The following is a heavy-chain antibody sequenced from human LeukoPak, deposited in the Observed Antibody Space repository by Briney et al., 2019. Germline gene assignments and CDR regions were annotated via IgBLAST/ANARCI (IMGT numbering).Heavy chain of an antibody. CDR1: GFTFSSYE. CDR3: GRDSAYGDYGTFFYYYMDV. J-gene: IGHJ6*03. Sequence: PGGSLRLSCAASGFTFSSYEMNWARQAPGKGLEWLSFVSWDGGDTYYADSVKGRFSISRDNSKNSLYLQMKNLRPEDSAFYYCGRDSAYGDYGTFFYYYMDVWGKGTTVTVSS. CDR2: VSWDGGDT. D-gene: IGHD4-17*01. V-gene: IGHV3-43D*03.